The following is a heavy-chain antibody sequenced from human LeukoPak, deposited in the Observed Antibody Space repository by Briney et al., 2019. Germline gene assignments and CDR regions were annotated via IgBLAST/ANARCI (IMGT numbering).Heavy chain of an antibody. Sequence: GGSLRLSCAAAGFAVSGNFMHWVRQTAEKGREWVSIIYVDGTTYYADSVKGRFTVSRDNSENTMYLQMNSLRPEDTALYYCERDLRDNYYDSNGYHYGRAQFDYWGQGTLVTVSS. J-gene: IGHJ4*02. CDR2: IYVDGTT. D-gene: IGHD3-22*01. CDR3: ERDLRDNYYDSNGYHYGRAQFDY. V-gene: IGHV3-66*02. CDR1: GFAVSGNF.